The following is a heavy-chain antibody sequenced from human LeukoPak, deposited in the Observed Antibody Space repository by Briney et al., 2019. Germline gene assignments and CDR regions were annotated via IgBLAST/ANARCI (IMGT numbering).Heavy chain of an antibody. CDR2: INQHGNEK. CDR3: ARDARPNYYTLGSGI. Sequence: PGGSLRLSCATSGFTFSSYWMSWVRQAPGKGLEWVANINQHGNEKYYVDSVKGRFTISRDNAKNSLYLQMNSLRAGDTAVYYCARDARPNYYTLGSGIWGQGTLVTVSS. CDR1: GFTFSSYW. D-gene: IGHD3-10*01. J-gene: IGHJ4*02. V-gene: IGHV3-7*01.